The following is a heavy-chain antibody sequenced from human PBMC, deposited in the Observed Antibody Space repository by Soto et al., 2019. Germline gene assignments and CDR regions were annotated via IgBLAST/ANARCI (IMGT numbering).Heavy chain of an antibody. CDR3: ARAHIYYYYGMDV. CDR1: GYTFTSYG. CDR2: ISAYNGNT. J-gene: IGHJ6*02. D-gene: IGHD2-21*01. V-gene: IGHV1-18*04. Sequence: ASVKVSCKASGYTFTSYGISWVRQAPGQGLEWMGWISAYNGNTNYAQKLQGRVTMTRNTSISTAYMELSSLRSEDTAVYYCARAHIYYYYGMDVWGQGTTVTVSS.